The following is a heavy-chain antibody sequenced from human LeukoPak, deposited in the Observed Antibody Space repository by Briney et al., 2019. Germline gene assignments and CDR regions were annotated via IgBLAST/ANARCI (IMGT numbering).Heavy chain of an antibody. Sequence: ASVKVSCKASGYTFTSNYMHWVRQAPGQGLEWMGVINPSGGSTSYAQKFQGRVTMTRDTSISTAYMELSRLRSDDTAVYYCARDESISGWFYDYWGQGTLVTVSS. CDR2: INPSGGST. CDR3: ARDESISGWFYDY. D-gene: IGHD6-19*01. V-gene: IGHV1-46*01. CDR1: GYTFTSNY. J-gene: IGHJ4*02.